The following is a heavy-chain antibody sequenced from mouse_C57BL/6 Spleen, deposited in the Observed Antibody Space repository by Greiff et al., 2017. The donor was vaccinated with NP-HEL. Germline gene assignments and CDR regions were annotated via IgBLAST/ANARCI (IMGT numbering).Heavy chain of an antibody. Sequence: VQLKESGPELVKPGASVKISCKASGYSFTDYNMNWVKQSNGKSLEWIGVINPNYGTTSYNQKFKGKATLTVDKSSSTAYMQLNSLTSEDSAVYYCAGTGTHWYFDVWGTGTTVTVSA. CDR1: GYSFTDYN. CDR2: INPNYGTT. D-gene: IGHD3-3*01. V-gene: IGHV1-39*01. J-gene: IGHJ1*03. CDR3: AGTGTHWYFDV.